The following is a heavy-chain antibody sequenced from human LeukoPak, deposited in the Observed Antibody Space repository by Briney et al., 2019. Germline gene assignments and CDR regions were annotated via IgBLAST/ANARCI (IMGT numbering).Heavy chain of an antibody. J-gene: IGHJ4*02. V-gene: IGHV3-30*18. CDR3: AKDRGYSHGFDY. CDR1: GFTFSSFG. D-gene: IGHD5-18*01. CDR2: ISYDGRNK. Sequence: GGSLRLSCAASGFTFSSFGMNWVRQAPGKGLEWVAAISYDGRNKEYVDSVKGRFTISRDNSKNTLYLQMNSLRAEDTAVYNCAKDRGYSHGFDYWGQGTLVTVSS.